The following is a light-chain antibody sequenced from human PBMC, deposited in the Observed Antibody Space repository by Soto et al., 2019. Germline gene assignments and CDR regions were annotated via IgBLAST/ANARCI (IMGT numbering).Light chain of an antibody. J-gene: IGLJ2*01. CDR1: SSDVGSYNR. CDR2: EVS. V-gene: IGLV2-18*02. Sequence: QSALTQPPSVSGSPGQSVTISCTGTSSDVGSYNRVSWYQQPPGTAPQLMIYEVSNRPSGVPDRFSGSKSGNTASLTISGLQAEDEADYYCSSYTSSSTYVVFGGGTSSPS. CDR3: SSYTSSSTYVV.